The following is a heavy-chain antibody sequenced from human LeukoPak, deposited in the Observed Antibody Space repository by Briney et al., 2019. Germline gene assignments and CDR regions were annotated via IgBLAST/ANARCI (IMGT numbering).Heavy chain of an antibody. Sequence: GGSLRLSCSASGFNVSSDYMSWVRQAPGKGLEWLSVIYSGGSTYYADSVKGRFTISRDNSKNTVYLQMNTLRVEDTAVYYCARGGSVPATRSFDYWGQGTLVTVSS. V-gene: IGHV3-66*01. CDR2: IYSGGST. D-gene: IGHD2-21*02. CDR3: ARGGSVPATRSFDY. CDR1: GFNVSSDY. J-gene: IGHJ4*02.